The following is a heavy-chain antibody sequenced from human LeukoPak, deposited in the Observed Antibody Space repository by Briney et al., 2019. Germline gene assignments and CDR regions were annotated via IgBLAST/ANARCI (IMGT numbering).Heavy chain of an antibody. CDR3: AKDTAGYWVPYYYGMDV. CDR2: ISGSGNST. D-gene: IGHD2-15*01. Sequence: GGSLRLSCAASGLTFSGSAMSWVRQAPGKGLEWVSLISGSGNSTYYADSVKGRFTISRDNSKNTLYLQMNSLRAEDTAVYYCAKDTAGYWVPYYYGMDVWGQGTTVTVSS. V-gene: IGHV3-23*01. CDR1: GLTFSGSA. J-gene: IGHJ6*02.